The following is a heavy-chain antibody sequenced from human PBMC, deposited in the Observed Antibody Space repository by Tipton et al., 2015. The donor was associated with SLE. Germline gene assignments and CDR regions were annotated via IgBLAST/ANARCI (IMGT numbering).Heavy chain of an antibody. CDR3: ARKGRGGSSCHCDMDV. V-gene: IGHV4-34*01. D-gene: IGHD3-16*01. J-gene: IGHJ6*03. CDR2: INHSGST. CDR1: GGSFSGYY. Sequence: TLSLTCAVYGGSFSGYYWSWIRQPPGKGLEWIGEINHSGSTNYNSSLKSRVTISVDTSKNQFSLKLSSVTAADTAVYYCARKGRGGSSCHCDMDVWGKGTTVTVSS.